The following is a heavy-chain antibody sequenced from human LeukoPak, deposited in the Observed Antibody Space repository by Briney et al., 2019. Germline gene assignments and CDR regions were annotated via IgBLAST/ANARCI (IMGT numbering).Heavy chain of an antibody. CDR3: ATSSWYRLAY. V-gene: IGHV3-72*01. CDR2: SRNKADSYTA. Sequence: GGSLRLSCADSGFTFSDSFMSWVRQAPGKGLEWVGRSRNKADSYTAEYAASEKGRFTISRDKSKNSLYLQSSSRETEDAAVYYCATSSWYRLAYWGQGSLVTVSS. J-gene: IGHJ4*02. CDR1: GFTFSDSF. D-gene: IGHD6-13*01.